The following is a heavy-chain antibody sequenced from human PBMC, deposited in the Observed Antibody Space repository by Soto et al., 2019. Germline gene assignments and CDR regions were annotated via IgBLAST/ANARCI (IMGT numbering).Heavy chain of an antibody. V-gene: IGHV1-69*13. CDR3: ARDVAAILASPLRPLDY. Sequence: SVKVSCKASGGTFSSYAMSWVRQAPGQGLEWMGGISPIFGTANYAQKFQGRVTITADESTSTAYMELRSLRSEDTAVYYCARDVAAILASPLRPLDYWGQGTLVTVSS. CDR1: GGTFSSYA. J-gene: IGHJ4*02. CDR2: ISPIFGTA. D-gene: IGHD6-13*01.